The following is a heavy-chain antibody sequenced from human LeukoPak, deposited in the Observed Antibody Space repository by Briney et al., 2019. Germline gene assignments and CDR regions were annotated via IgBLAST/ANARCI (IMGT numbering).Heavy chain of an antibody. J-gene: IGHJ4*02. V-gene: IGHV3-21*01. CDR1: GFTFSDHY. CDR2: ISSSSSYI. CDR3: ARDNLVGATDY. Sequence: GGSLRLSCAASGFTFSDHYMDWVRQAPGKGLEWVSSISSSSSYIYYADSVKGRFTISRDNAKNSLYLQMNSLRAEDTAVYYCARDNLVGATDYWGQGTLVTVSS. D-gene: IGHD1-26*01.